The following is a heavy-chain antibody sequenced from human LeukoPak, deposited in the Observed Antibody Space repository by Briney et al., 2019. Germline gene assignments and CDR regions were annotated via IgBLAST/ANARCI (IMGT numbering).Heavy chain of an antibody. V-gene: IGHV4-59*01. J-gene: IGHJ2*01. CDR1: GFTFSSYW. CDR2: IYYSGST. CDR3: ARNKAYWYFDL. Sequence: GSLRLSCAASGFTFSSYWMSWIRQPPGKGLEWIGYIYYSGSTNYNPSLKSRVTISVDTSKNQFSLKLSSVTAADTAVYYCARNKAYWYFDLWGRGTLVTVSS.